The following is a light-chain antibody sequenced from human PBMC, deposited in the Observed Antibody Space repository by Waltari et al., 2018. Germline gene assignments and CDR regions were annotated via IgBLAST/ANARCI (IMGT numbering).Light chain of an antibody. J-gene: IGLJ3*02. Sequence: QSVLTQPPSVSGAPGQRVTISCTGCGSNIGAGYDVHWYQQLPRAAPKLLIYGSTMRPLGVPDLFFASTSGTSAVLAITGLQAEDEADYYCQSYDTTLSVVFGGGTKLTVL. CDR1: GSNIGAGYD. CDR3: QSYDTTLSVV. V-gene: IGLV1-40*01. CDR2: GST.